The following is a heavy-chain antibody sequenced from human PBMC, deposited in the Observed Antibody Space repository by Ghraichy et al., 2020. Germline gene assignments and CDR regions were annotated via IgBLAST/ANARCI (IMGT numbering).Heavy chain of an antibody. Sequence: GGSLRLSCAASGFTFSSYWMSWVRQAPGKGLEWVANIKQDGSEKYYVDSVKGRFTISRDNAKNSLYLQMNSLRAEDTAVYYCAREFGSSGWTSYYYYGMDVWGQGTTVTVSS. CDR2: IKQDGSEK. CDR3: AREFGSSGWTSYYYYGMDV. V-gene: IGHV3-7*01. D-gene: IGHD6-19*01. CDR1: GFTFSSYW. J-gene: IGHJ6*02.